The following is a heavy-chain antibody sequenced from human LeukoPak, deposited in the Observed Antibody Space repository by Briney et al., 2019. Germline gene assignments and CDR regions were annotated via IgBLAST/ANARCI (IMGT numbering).Heavy chain of an antibody. CDR3: ARGGYYDSGNDFRFDP. CDR2: INHSGST. Sequence: TASETLSLTCAVYGGSFSGYYWSWIRQPPGKGLEWIGEINHSGSTNYNPSLKSRVTISVDTSKNQFSLKLNSVTAADTAVYYCARGGYYDSGNDFRFDPWGQGTLVTVSS. D-gene: IGHD3-10*01. CDR1: GGSFSGYY. J-gene: IGHJ5*02. V-gene: IGHV4-34*01.